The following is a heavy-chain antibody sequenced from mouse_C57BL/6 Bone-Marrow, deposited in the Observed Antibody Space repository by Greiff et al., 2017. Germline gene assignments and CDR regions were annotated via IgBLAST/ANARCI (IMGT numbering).Heavy chain of an antibody. J-gene: IGHJ4*01. Sequence: DVKLVGSGGGLVKPGGSLKLSCAASGFTFSDYGMHWVRQAHEKGLEWVAYISSGSSTIYYADTVKGLFAISRDNAKNTLFLQMTRLRSEDTDLYYCSRPDFGDAMDYWGQGTLVTVSS. CDR1: GFTFSDYG. CDR3: SRPDFGDAMDY. CDR2: ISSGSSTI. V-gene: IGHV5-17*01.